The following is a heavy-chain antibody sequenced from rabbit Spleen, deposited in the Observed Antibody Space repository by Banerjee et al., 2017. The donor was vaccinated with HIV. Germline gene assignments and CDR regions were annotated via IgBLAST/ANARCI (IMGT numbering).Heavy chain of an antibody. CDR1: GFTISSSDY. CDR2: IDTAIGST. D-gene: IGHD8-1*01. V-gene: IGHV1S7*01. J-gene: IGHJ6*01. CDR3: ARDVVCVSYFAL. Sequence: QLVESGGGLVQPGASLTLTCTASGFTISSSDYMCWVRQAPGKGLEWIGFIDTAIGSTVYASWVNGRFSISRENAQCTLFLRMTSLTAAVSAPYFCARDVVCVSYFALWGPGTLVTVS.